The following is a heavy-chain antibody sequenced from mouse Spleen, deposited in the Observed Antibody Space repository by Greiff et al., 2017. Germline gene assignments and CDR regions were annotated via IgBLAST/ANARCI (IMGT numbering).Heavy chain of an antibody. Sequence: QVQLKQPGAELVMPGASVKLSCKASGYTFTSYWMHWVKQRPGQGLEWIGEIDPSDSYTNYNQKFKGKATLTVDKSSSTAYMQLSSLTSEDSAVYYCARLNYYGSSYNYAMDYWGQGTSVTVSS. CDR2: IDPSDSYT. CDR1: GYTFTSYW. CDR3: ARLNYYGSSYNYAMDY. V-gene: IGHV1-69*01. D-gene: IGHD1-1*01. J-gene: IGHJ4*01.